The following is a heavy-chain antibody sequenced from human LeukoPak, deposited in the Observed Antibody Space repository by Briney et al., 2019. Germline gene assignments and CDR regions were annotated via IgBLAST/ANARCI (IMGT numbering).Heavy chain of an antibody. V-gene: IGHV4-34*01. CDR2: INHSGST. J-gene: IGHJ4*02. CDR1: GGSFSGYY. CDR3: ARGRYDFWSGYYTPLDY. D-gene: IGHD3-3*01. Sequence: NPSETLFLTCAVYGGSFSGYYWSWIRQPPGKWLEWIGEINHSGSTNYNPSLKSRVTISVDTSKNQFSLKLSSVTAADTAVYYCARGRYDFWSGYYTPLDYWGQGTLVAVSS.